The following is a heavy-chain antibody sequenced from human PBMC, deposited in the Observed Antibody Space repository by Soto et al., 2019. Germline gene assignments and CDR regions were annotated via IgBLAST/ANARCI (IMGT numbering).Heavy chain of an antibody. D-gene: IGHD6-13*01. CDR2: IWYDGNNK. Sequence: QVQLVESGGGVVQPGRSLRLSCAASGFTFSSYGMHWVRQAPGKGLEWVAVIWYDGNNKYYADSVKGRFTISRDNSKNTRYLQRNSLRAEDTAVYYCARWGIAAGDYWGQGTLVTVSS. CDR1: GFTFSSYG. CDR3: ARWGIAAGDY. V-gene: IGHV3-33*01. J-gene: IGHJ4*02.